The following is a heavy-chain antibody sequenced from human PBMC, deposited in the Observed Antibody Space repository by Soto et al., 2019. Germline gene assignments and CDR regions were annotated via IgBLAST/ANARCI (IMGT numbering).Heavy chain of an antibody. Sequence: GGSLRLSCAASGFTFSSYWMHWVRQAPGKGLVWVSRINSDGSSTSYADSVKGRFTISRDNAKNTLYLQMNSLRADDTAVYYCARPRGSGGSCYDYWGQGTLVTVSS. CDR3: ARPRGSGGSCYDY. D-gene: IGHD2-15*01. V-gene: IGHV3-74*01. J-gene: IGHJ4*02. CDR1: GFTFSSYW. CDR2: INSDGSST.